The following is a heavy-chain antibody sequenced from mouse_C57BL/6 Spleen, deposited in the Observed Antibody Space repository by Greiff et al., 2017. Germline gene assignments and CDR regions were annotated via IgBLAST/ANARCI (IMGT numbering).Heavy chain of an antibody. J-gene: IGHJ3*01. CDR2: IYPGGGYT. D-gene: IGHD4-1*01. Sequence: QVQLQQSGAELVRPGTSVKMSCKASGYTFTNYWIGWAKQRPGHGLEWIGDIYPGGGYTNYNEKFKGKATLTADKSSSTAYMQFSILTSEDSAIYYCARSATGTPFAYWGQGTLVTVSA. CDR1: GYTFTNYW. CDR3: ARSATGTPFAY. V-gene: IGHV1-63*01.